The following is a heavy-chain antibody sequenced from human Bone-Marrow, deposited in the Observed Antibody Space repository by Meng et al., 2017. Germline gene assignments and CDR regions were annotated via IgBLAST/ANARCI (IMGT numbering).Heavy chain of an antibody. Sequence: VQLVQSGAGVKKPGASVTVSCKPSGYNFPDYYIHWVRQAPGQWLEWMGRIDPKNGDTHYAQKFQGRVTMTGDTSISTAYMDLSGLRSDDTAVYYCARDEDISAAGKLFGDYWGQGTLVTVSS. V-gene: IGHV1-2*06. D-gene: IGHD6-13*01. J-gene: IGHJ4*02. CDR2: IDPKNGDT. CDR1: GYNFPDYY. CDR3: ARDEDISAAGKLFGDY.